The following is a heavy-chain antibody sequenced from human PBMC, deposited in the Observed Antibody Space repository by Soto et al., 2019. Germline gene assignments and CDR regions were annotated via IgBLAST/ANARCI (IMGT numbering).Heavy chain of an antibody. J-gene: IGHJ4*02. CDR3: ARVDCSGGSCSLGSFDY. V-gene: IGHV1-2*04. CDR2: INPNSGGT. D-gene: IGHD2-15*01. CDR1: GYTFTGYY. Sequence: QVQLVQSGAEVKKPGASVKVSCKASGYTFTGYYMHWVRQAPGQGLEWMGWINPNSGGTNYAQKFQGWVTMTRDTSISTAYMELSRLRSDDTAVYYCARVDCSGGSCSLGSFDYWGQGTLVTVSS.